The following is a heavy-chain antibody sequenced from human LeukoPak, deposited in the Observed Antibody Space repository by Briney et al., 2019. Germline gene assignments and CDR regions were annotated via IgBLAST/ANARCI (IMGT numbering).Heavy chain of an antibody. Sequence: ASVKVSCEASGYTFTSYDINWVRQATGQGLEWMGWMNPNSGNTGYAQKFQGRVTMTRNTSISTAYMELSSLRSEDTAVYYCARGKAYYDILTGYSAYYFDYWGQGTLVTVSS. CDR2: MNPNSGNT. J-gene: IGHJ4*02. D-gene: IGHD3-9*01. CDR3: ARGKAYYDILTGYSAYYFDY. V-gene: IGHV1-8*01. CDR1: GYTFTSYD.